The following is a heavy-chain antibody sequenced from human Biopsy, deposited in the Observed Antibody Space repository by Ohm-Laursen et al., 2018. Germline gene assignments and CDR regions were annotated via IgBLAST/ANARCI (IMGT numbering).Heavy chain of an antibody. J-gene: IGHJ6*02. CDR2: IYYSVMT. D-gene: IGHD4-11*01. V-gene: IGHV4-59*02. CDR1: GDSVTKYY. Sequence: PSETLSLTCSVSGDSVTKYYWSWIRQPPGKGLEWIGHIYYSVMTNCNPSLQSRVSISVDTSRNQVSLTLRSVTAADTAVYYCARDSGILNYGNFKYYHYYGMDVWGQGTKVTVSS. CDR3: ARDSGILNYGNFKYYHYYGMDV.